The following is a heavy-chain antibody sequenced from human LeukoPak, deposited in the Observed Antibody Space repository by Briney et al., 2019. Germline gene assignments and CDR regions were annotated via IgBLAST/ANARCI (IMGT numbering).Heavy chain of an antibody. J-gene: IGHJ4*02. CDR3: AKNGYSSGWYMYYFDY. Sequence: GGSLRLSCAASGLSFGTSGMHWVRQAPGKGLEWVAVISYDGKNMYYADSVRGRFTVSGDNSMNTLYLQMNSLRAEDTAVYYCAKNGYSSGWYMYYFDYWGQGTLVTVSS. CDR1: GLSFGTSG. D-gene: IGHD6-19*01. CDR2: ISYDGKNM. V-gene: IGHV3-30*18.